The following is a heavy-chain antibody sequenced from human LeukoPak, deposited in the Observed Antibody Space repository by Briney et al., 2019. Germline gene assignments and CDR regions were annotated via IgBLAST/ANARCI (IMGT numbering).Heavy chain of an antibody. D-gene: IGHD6-13*01. CDR2: IYSGGST. V-gene: IGHV3-53*01. J-gene: IGHJ6*02. CDR1: GFTVSSNY. Sequence: PGGSLRLSCAASGFTVSSNYMSWVRQAPGKGLEWVSVIYSGGSTYYADSVKGRFTISRDNSKNTLYLQTNNLRAEDTAVYYCARGLAATGPWNMDVWGQGTTVTVFS. CDR3: ARGLAATGPWNMDV.